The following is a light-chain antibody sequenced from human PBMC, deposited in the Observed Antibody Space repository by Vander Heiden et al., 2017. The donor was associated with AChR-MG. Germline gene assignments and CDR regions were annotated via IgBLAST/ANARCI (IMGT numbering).Light chain of an antibody. CDR2: DAS. J-gene: IGKJ4*02. V-gene: IGKV3D-20*01. CDR3: QQNDNPPRT. Sequence: ATMPSASGGNTIITSGASKSVTKNYLDWYQQKPGLAPRLLIYDASSIATGIPERFSGSGSGTDFKLTISRLESEDFAVYYCQQNDNPPRTFGEGTKVEV. CDR1: KSVTKNY.